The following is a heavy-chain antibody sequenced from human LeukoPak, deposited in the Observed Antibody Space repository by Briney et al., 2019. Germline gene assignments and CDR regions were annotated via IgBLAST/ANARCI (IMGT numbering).Heavy chain of an antibody. CDR1: GYTFTNYG. CDR3: GRDLLGCSGGACYSSDL. Sequence: ASVKVSCKASGYTFTNYGITWVRQAPGQGLEWMGWVSGDSSNTNLAQRFQARVTMTTDTSTNTAYMELRSLKSDDTAVYYCGRDLLGCSGGACYSSDLWGQGTQVTVSS. J-gene: IGHJ4*02. CDR2: VSGDSSNT. V-gene: IGHV1-18*01. D-gene: IGHD2-15*01.